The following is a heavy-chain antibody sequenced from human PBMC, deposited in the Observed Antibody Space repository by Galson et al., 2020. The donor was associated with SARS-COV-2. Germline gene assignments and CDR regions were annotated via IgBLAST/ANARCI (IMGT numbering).Heavy chain of an antibody. J-gene: IGHJ3*02. Sequence: GGSLRLSCAASGFTFSSYWMHWVRQAPGKGLVWVSRINSDGSSTSYADSVKGRFTISRDNAKNTLYLQMNSLRAEDTAVYYCAKLTSGDAFDIWGQGTMVTVSS. CDR3: AKLTSGDAFDI. CDR1: GFTFSSYW. CDR2: INSDGSST. D-gene: IGHD2-2*01. V-gene: IGHV3-74*01.